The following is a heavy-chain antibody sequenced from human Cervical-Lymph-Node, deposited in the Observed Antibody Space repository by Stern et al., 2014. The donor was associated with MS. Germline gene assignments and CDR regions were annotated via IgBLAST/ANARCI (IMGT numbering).Heavy chain of an antibody. CDR2: INPNSGAT. Sequence: MQLVESGAEVKNPGAAVKVSCKASGYTFTGHYMHWVRQAPGQGLEWMGWINPNSGATQYAEQFQGRVTMTRDTSISTAYVELRWLTSDDMAVYYCARGTAEAWVTIEGNWGQGTLVTVSS. D-gene: IGHD2-21*02. J-gene: IGHJ4*02. CDR1: GYTFTGHY. CDR3: ARGTAEAWVTIEGN. V-gene: IGHV1-2*02.